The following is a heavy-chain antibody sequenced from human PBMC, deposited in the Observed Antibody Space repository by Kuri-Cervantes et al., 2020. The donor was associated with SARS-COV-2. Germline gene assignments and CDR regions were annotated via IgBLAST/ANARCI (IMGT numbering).Heavy chain of an antibody. CDR2: ITPILGTA. D-gene: IGHD5-12*01. CDR3: ALGYWGSGYPRLYYHMDV. Sequence: SVKVSCKASGGTFSSYAISWLRQAPGQGLEWMGGITPILGTANYAQKFQGRVTLTADESTSTAGMELSSLRSEDTAVYYCALGYWGSGYPRLYYHMDVWGKGTTVTVSS. CDR1: GGTFSSYA. V-gene: IGHV1-69*13. J-gene: IGHJ6*03.